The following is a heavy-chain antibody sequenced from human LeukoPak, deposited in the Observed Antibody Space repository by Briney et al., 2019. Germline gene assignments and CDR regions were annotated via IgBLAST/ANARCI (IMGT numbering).Heavy chain of an antibody. J-gene: IGHJ1*01. CDR1: GLSFSSYT. V-gene: IGHV3-48*01. Sequence: PGGSLRLSCAASGLSFSSYTMMWVRQAPGKGLELISYISSKSRTVYYADSVKGRFTISRDNAKNSLYLQMNSLRAEDTAVYYCARDLDYGDLQDWGQGTLVTVSS. D-gene: IGHD4-17*01. CDR2: ISSKSRTV. CDR3: ARDLDYGDLQD.